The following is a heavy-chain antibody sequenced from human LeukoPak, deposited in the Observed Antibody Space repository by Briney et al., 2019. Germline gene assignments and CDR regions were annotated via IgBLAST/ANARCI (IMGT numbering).Heavy chain of an antibody. Sequence: GGSLRLSCAASGFTFSSYAVSWVRQAPGKGLEWVSGISGSGSTSYYADSVKGRFTISRDNSKNTMYLQMNSLRAEDTAVYYCANYGSGSYITRDAFDIWGQGTMVTVSS. CDR3: ANYGSGSYITRDAFDI. CDR2: ISGSGSTS. J-gene: IGHJ3*02. D-gene: IGHD3-10*01. V-gene: IGHV3-23*01. CDR1: GFTFSSYA.